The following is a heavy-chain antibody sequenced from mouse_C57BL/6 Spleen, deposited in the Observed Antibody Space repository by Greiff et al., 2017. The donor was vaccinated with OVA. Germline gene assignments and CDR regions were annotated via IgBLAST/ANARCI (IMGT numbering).Heavy chain of an antibody. CDR2: INPNNGGT. J-gene: IGHJ4*01. CDR3: ARWIYYSNYVGGAMDY. Sequence: EVQLQQSGPELVKPGASVKIPCKASGYTFTDYNMDWVKQSHGKSLEWIGDINPNNGGTIYNQKFKGKATLTVDKSSSTAYMELRSLTSEDTAVYYCARWIYYSNYVGGAMDYWGQGTSVTVSS. CDR1: GYTFTDYN. D-gene: IGHD2-5*01. V-gene: IGHV1-18*01.